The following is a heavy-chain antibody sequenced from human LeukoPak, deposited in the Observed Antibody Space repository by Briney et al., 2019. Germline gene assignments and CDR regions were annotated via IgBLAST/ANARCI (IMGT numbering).Heavy chain of an antibody. D-gene: IGHD2-15*01. J-gene: IGHJ3*02. Sequence: SETLSLTCTVSGGSISSGSYFWSWIRQPAGRGLEWIGRIYTSGSTNYNPSLKSRVTISVDTSKNQFSLKLSSVTAADTAVYYCASDRIEVDAFDIWGQGTMVTVSS. CDR2: IYTSGST. V-gene: IGHV4-61*02. CDR1: GGSISSGSYF. CDR3: ASDRIEVDAFDI.